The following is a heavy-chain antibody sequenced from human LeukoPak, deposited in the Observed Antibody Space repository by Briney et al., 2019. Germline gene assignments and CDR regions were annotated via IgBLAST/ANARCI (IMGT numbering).Heavy chain of an antibody. D-gene: IGHD2-15*01. CDR2: ILPIIGST. J-gene: IGHJ3*02. CDR1: GCTFNNYS. CDR3: GSVSCGVNCYSLIGTFDM. V-gene: IGHV1-69*13. Sequence: ASVKVSCKASGCTFNNYSISWVRQAPGQGLEWMGGILPIIGSTNYAQKFQGRVTITADDSTNTAYMELNSLRSDDTAVYYCGSVSCGVNCYSLIGTFDMWGRETMVTVS.